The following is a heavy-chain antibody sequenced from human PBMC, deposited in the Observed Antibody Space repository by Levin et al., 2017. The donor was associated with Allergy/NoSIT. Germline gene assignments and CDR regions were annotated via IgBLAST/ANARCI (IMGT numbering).Heavy chain of an antibody. D-gene: IGHD6-13*01. V-gene: IGHV4-34*01. CDR3: AKYSSSWYLSAFDI. CDR2: INHSGST. Sequence: SETLSLTCAVYGGSFSDYYWSWIRQPPGKGLELIGEINHSGSTNYNPSPKSRVTISVDTSKNQFSLKLSSVTAADTAVYYCAKYSSSWYLSAFDIWGQGTMVTVSS. J-gene: IGHJ3*02. CDR1: GGSFSDYY.